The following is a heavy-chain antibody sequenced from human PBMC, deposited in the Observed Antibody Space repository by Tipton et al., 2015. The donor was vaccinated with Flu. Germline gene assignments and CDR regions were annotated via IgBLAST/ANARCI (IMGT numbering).Heavy chain of an antibody. J-gene: IGHJ4*03. Sequence: GLVKPSETLSLTCTVSGGSISSGDYYWVWIRQPPGKGLEWIGNIYHSGSTNYNPSLKSRVTISVDTSKNHLSLKLNSVTAADTAVYYCARRGIAVGGRYFDYWGQGTTVTVSS. D-gene: IGHD6-19*01. CDR2: IYHSGST. CDR3: ARRGIAVGGRYFDY. V-gene: IGHV4-39*02. CDR1: GGSISSGDYY.